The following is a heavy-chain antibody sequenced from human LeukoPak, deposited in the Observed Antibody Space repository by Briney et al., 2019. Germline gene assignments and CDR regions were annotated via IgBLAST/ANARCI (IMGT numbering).Heavy chain of an antibody. V-gene: IGHV3-72*01. J-gene: IGHJ4*02. Sequence: PGGSLRLSCAASGFTFSDHYMDWVRQAPGKGQEWVGRTRNKANSYTTEYAASVKGRFSISRDDSQNSLYLHMNSLQTDDTAVYFCARSGSYEAFDYWGQGTLVAVSS. CDR1: GFTFSDHY. CDR2: TRNKANSYTT. D-gene: IGHD3-22*01. CDR3: ARSGSYEAFDY.